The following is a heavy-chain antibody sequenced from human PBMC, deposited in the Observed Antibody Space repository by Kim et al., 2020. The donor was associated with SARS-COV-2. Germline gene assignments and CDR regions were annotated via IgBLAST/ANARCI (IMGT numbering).Heavy chain of an antibody. D-gene: IGHD3-10*01. Sequence: YAASVKARVTISRTNAKNRMYLQMNSLRAEDTAVYYCARGSGKFGDFDYWGQGTLVTVSS. V-gene: IGHV3-74*01. CDR3: ARGSGKFGDFDY. J-gene: IGHJ4*02.